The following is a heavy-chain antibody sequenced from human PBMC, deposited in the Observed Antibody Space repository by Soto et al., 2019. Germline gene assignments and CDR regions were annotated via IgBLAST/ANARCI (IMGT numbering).Heavy chain of an antibody. CDR1: GGSFSGYY. Sequence: QVQLQQWGAGLLKPSETLSLTCAVYGGSFSGYYWSWIRQPPGKGLEWIGEINHSGSTNYNPSLKSRVTISVDTSKNLFSLKLSSVTAADTAVYYCAMSGDLPIFDYWGQGTLVTVSS. D-gene: IGHD2-21*02. V-gene: IGHV4-34*01. CDR3: AMSGDLPIFDY. J-gene: IGHJ4*02. CDR2: INHSGST.